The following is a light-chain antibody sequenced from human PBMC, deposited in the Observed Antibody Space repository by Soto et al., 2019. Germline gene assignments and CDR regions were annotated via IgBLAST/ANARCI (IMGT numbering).Light chain of an antibody. CDR2: GAS. CDR1: QTVGSI. Sequence: EIVMTQSPATMSVSPGERATLSCRASQTVGSILAWYQQKPGQAPRLLIYGASTRATVIPARFSGNGSGTEFTLTISSLQSEDFALYYCLQYDNWPPWTFGQGNKVDI. J-gene: IGKJ1*01. CDR3: LQYDNWPPWT. V-gene: IGKV3-15*01.